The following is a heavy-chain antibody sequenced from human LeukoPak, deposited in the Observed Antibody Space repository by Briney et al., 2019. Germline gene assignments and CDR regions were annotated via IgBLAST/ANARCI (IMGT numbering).Heavy chain of an antibody. V-gene: IGHV4-59*01. Sequence: PSETLSLTCTVSGGSISSYYWSWIRQPPGKGLEWIGYIYYSGSTNYNPSLKSRVTISVDTSKNQFSLKLSSVTAADTAVYYCARVGTYYGSSEKSDYWGQGTLVTVSS. CDR2: IYYSGST. J-gene: IGHJ4*02. CDR1: GGSISSYY. CDR3: ARVGTYYGSSEKSDY. D-gene: IGHD3-10*01.